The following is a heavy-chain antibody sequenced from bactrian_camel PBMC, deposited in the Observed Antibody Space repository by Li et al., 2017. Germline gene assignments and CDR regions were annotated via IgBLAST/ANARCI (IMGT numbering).Heavy chain of an antibody. D-gene: IGHD3*01. CDR2: ITSGGDRT. CDR1: GFTFSSYD. V-gene: IGHV3S40*01. Sequence: VQLVESGGGLVQAGGSLRLSCAASGFTFSSYDMNWVRQAPGKGLEWVSRITSGGDRTYYADSVKGRFTISQDNAKITVYLQMNSLEPTDTAMYYCAAATWISGARCHERSPDTFSHWGQGTQVTVS. CDR3: AAATWISGARCHERSPDTFSH. J-gene: IGHJ4*01.